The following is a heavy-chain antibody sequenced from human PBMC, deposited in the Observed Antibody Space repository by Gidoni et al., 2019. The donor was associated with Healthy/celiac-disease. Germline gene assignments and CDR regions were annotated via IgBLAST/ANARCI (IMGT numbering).Heavy chain of an antibody. CDR2: IYYSGSP. V-gene: IGHV4-31*03. CDR3: ARESDSYCGGDCYSGVFDY. D-gene: IGHD2-21*02. J-gene: IGHJ4*02. CDR1: GGSISSGGYY. Sequence: QVQLQESGPGLVTPSQTLSLTCTVSGGSISSGGYYWSWIRQHPGKGLEWIGYIYYSGSPYYNPALKSRVTISVDTSKNQFSLKLSSVTAADTAVYYCARESDSYCGGDCYSGVFDYWGQGTLVTVSS.